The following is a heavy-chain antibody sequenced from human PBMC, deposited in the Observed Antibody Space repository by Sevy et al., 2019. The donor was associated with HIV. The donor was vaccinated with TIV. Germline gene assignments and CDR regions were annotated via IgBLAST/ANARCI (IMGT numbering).Heavy chain of an antibody. J-gene: IGHJ6*02. CDR2: IWSDGNKK. V-gene: IGHV3-33*01. CDR3: ARGPLRYCTSTSCYKGDYYYYGMDV. CDR1: GFTFSNYG. D-gene: IGHD2-2*02. Sequence: GGSLRLSCTASGFTFSNYGIHWVRQPPGKGLEWVAVIWSDGNKKYYAHSVKGRFTISRDNSKNTLFLQMNSLRAEDTAVYYCARGPLRYCTSTSCYKGDYYYYGMDVWGQGTTVTVSS.